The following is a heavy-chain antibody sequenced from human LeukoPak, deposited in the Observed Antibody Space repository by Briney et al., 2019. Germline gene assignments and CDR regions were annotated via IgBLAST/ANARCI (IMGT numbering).Heavy chain of an antibody. V-gene: IGHV1-69*13. CDR3: AREGQLVGEMDY. J-gene: IGHJ4*02. Sequence: SVKVSCKASGYTFTSYAMNWVRQAPGQGLEWMGGIIPIFGTANYAQKFQGRVTITADESTSTAYMELSSLRSEDTAVYYCAREGQLVGEMDYWGQGTLVTVSS. CDR1: GYTFTSYA. CDR2: IIPIFGTA. D-gene: IGHD6-6*01.